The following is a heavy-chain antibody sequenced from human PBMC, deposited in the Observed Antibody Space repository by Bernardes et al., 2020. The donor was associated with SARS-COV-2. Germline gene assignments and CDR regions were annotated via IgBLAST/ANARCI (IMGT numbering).Heavy chain of an antibody. V-gene: IGHV4-34*01. J-gene: IGHJ2*01. D-gene: IGHD2-15*01. CDR3: ARGSAAVVSHFMLLFANWYFDL. CDR1: SGSFSGYY. Sequence: SETLSLTCAVYSGSFSGYYWSWIRQPPGKGLEWIGEINDSGSTKYNPALKSRVTISVDPSKTQFSLKLNSVTAADTAVYYCARGSAAVVSHFMLLFANWYFDLWGRGTLVTVSS. CDR2: INDSGST.